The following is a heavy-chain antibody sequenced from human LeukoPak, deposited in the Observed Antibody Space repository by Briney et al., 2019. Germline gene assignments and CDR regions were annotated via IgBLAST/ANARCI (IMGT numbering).Heavy chain of an antibody. CDR1: GFTVSSNY. V-gene: IGHV3-53*01. D-gene: IGHD6-19*01. CDR3: AKEGGSGWYFDY. Sequence: TGGSLRLSCAASGFTVSSNYMSWVRQAPGKGLEWVSVIHSGGSTYYADSVKGRFTISRDNSKDTLYLQMNSPRAEDTAVYYCAKEGGSGWYFDYWGQGTLVTVSS. J-gene: IGHJ4*02. CDR2: IHSGGST.